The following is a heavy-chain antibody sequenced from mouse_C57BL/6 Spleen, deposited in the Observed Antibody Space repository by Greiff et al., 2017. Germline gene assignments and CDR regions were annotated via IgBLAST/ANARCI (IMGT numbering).Heavy chain of an antibody. CDR2: ISDGGSYT. V-gene: IGHV5-4*01. Sequence: EVQVVESGGGLVKPGGSLKLSCAASGFTFSSYAISWVRQTPEKRLEWVATISDGGSYTYYPDNVKGRFTISRDNAKNTLYLQMSHLKSEDTAMYYCARVLGRGMDYWGQGTSVTVSS. CDR1: GFTFSSYA. CDR3: ARVLGRGMDY. J-gene: IGHJ4*01.